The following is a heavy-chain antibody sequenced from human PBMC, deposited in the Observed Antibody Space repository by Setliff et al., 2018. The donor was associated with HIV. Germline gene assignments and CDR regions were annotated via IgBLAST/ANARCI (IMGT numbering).Heavy chain of an antibody. J-gene: IGHJ4*02. Sequence: PSETLSLTCTVSGGSITRTPYYWGWIRQPPGKGLEWIGSIYHTGITYDNPSLKSRVTISVVTSKNQISLRLSSVTAADTAVYYCARLSGGMVPNYWGQGTLVTVSS. CDR3: ARLSGGMVPNY. CDR1: GGSITRTPYY. D-gene: IGHD3-10*01. V-gene: IGHV4-39*01. CDR2: IYHTGIT.